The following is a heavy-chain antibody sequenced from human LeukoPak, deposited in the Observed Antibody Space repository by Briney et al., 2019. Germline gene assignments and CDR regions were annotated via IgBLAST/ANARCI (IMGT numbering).Heavy chain of an antibody. V-gene: IGHV4-59*01. CDR1: GGSISSYY. CDR2: IYYSGST. CDR3: ARSDFADYYYYGMDV. J-gene: IGHJ6*02. D-gene: IGHD2-21*01. Sequence: SETLSLTCTVSGGSISSYYWSWIRQPPGKGLEWIGYIYYSGSTNYNPSLKSRVTIPVDTSKNQFSLKLSSVTAADTAVYYCARSDFADYYYYGMDVWGQGTTVTVSS.